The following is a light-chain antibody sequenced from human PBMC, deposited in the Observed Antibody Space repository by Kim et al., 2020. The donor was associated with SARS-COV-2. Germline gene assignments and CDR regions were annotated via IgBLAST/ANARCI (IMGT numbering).Light chain of an antibody. Sequence: QPLTISRAATSDVVGGYNYVSCYQQHPGKAPKLMIYDVSNRPSGVSNRFSGSKSGNTASLTISGLQAEDEADYSCSSYTSSSTLAVFGGGTQLTVL. J-gene: IGLJ2*01. CDR3: SSYTSSSTLAV. CDR1: SDVVGGYNY. V-gene: IGLV2-14*03. CDR2: DVS.